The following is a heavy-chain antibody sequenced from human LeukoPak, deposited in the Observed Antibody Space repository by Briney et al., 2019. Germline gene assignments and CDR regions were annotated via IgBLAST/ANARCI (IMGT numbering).Heavy chain of an antibody. CDR3: ARGQGYYYDSSGYYYVD. CDR1: GGSIRSYY. Sequence: KPSETLSLTCTVSGGSIRSYYWSWIRQPPGKGLDWIGYIYYSGSTNYNPSLKSRVTISVDTSKNQFSLKLSSVTAADTAVYYCARGQGYYYDSSGYYYVDWGQGTLVTVSS. V-gene: IGHV4-59*01. D-gene: IGHD3-22*01. CDR2: IYYSGST. J-gene: IGHJ4*02.